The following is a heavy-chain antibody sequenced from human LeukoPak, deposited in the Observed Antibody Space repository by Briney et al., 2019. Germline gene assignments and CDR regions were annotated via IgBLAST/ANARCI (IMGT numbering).Heavy chain of an antibody. V-gene: IGHV1-2*02. J-gene: IGHJ5*02. CDR3: ARDGWRYCSSTSCYLTPYNWFDP. D-gene: IGHD2-2*01. Sequence: ASVKVSCKASGYTFTDYYMHWVRQAPGQGLEWMGWINPNSGGTNYAQKFQGRVTMTRDTSISTACMELSRLRSDDTAVYYCARDGWRYCSSTSCYLTPYNWFDPWGQGTLVTVSS. CDR2: INPNSGGT. CDR1: GYTFTDYY.